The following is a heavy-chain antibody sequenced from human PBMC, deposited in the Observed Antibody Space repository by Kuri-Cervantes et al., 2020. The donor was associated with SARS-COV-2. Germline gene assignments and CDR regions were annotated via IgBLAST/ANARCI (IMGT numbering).Heavy chain of an antibody. Sequence: LRLSCAVSGGSISNGGYSWIWIRQPPGKGLEYIGYIFHSGTAYYNPSLKSRVAMSADRSKNQFSLNLRSVTAADTAVYYCARATLTMNFDYWGSGALVTVSS. CDR1: GGSISNGGYS. V-gene: IGHV4-30-2*01. J-gene: IGHJ4*02. D-gene: IGHD3-3*01. CDR3: ARATLTMNFDY. CDR2: IFHSGTA.